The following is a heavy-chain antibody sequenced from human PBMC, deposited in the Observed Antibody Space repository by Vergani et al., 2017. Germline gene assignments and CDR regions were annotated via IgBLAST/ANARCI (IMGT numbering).Heavy chain of an antibody. CDR3: ARVSGYYDFWSGYSPLYYFDY. CDR2: ISSSSSYI. D-gene: IGHD3-3*01. J-gene: IGHJ4*02. V-gene: IGHV3-21*01. CDR1: GFTFSSYS. Sequence: EVQLVESGGGLVKPGGSLRLSCAASGFTFSSYSMNWVRQAPGKGLEWLSSISSSSSYIYYADSVKGRFTISRDNAKNSLYLQMNSLRAEDTAVYYCARVSGYYDFWSGYSPLYYFDYWGQGTLVTVSS.